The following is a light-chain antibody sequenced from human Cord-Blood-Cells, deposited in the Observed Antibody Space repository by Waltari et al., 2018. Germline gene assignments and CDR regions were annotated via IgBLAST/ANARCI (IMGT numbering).Light chain of an antibody. V-gene: IGLV2-14*01. CDR3: SSYTSSSTYV. Sequence: QSALTQPASVSGSPGQSLTLSCTGTSSDVGGYNYVAWYQQHPGKAPKLMIYDVRTRPSGVSNRFSGSKSGNTASLTISVLQAEDEDDYYCSSYTSSSTYVFGTGTKVTVL. CDR1: SSDVGGYNY. CDR2: DVR. J-gene: IGLJ1*01.